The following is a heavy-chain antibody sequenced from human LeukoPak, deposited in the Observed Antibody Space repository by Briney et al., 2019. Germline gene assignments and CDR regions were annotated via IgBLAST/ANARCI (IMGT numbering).Heavy chain of an antibody. CDR3: ATSQSWFGELIGSGFDP. CDR1: GGSISSYY. CDR2: IYYSGST. D-gene: IGHD3-10*01. V-gene: IGHV4-59*12. Sequence: KSSETLSLTCTVSGGSISSYYWSWIRQPPGKGLEWIGYIYYSGSTNYNPSLKSRVTISVDTSKNQFSLKLSSVTAADTAVYYCATSQSWFGELIGSGFDPWGQGTLVTVSS. J-gene: IGHJ5*02.